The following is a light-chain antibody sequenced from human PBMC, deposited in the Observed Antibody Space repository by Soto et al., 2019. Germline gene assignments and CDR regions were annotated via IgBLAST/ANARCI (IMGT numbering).Light chain of an antibody. Sequence: EIVLAQSPGTLSLSPGERATLSCRASQSVTNSFLAWYQQKPGQAPRLLIYGASRRATCIPDRFTGSGSGKDLTLTISRLEPEDFAVYYCQQYVSSPWAFGQGTKVEI. V-gene: IGKV3-20*01. J-gene: IGKJ1*01. CDR1: QSVTNSF. CDR3: QQYVSSPWA. CDR2: GAS.